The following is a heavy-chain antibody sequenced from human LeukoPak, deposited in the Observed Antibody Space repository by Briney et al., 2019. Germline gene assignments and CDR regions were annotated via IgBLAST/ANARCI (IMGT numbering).Heavy chain of an antibody. D-gene: IGHD5-24*01. J-gene: IGHJ4*02. CDR2: VSPNTGNT. V-gene: IGHV1-18*01. CDR3: ARGRRTTISKY. CDR1: GYTFPDYG. Sequence: SVTVSCKASGYTFPDYGVSWVRQAPGQGLEWMGWVSPNTGNTNYAQRFHDRVTMTTDTSTTTAYMELKSLTSDDTAVYYCARGRRTTISKYWGQGTRVTVSS.